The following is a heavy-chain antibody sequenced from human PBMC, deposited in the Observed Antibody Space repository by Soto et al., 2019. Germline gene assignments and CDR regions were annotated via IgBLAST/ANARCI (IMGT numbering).Heavy chain of an antibody. D-gene: IGHD3-22*01. CDR3: ARDPPRDSSGYYPDS. Sequence: ASVKVSCKASGYTFTTYGITWVRRAPGQGLEWMGWISAYNGNTNYAQKFQGRVTMTTDTSTSTAYMELRSLRSDDTAVYYCARDPPRDSSGYYPDSWGHGTLVTVSS. CDR2: ISAYNGNT. J-gene: IGHJ5*01. V-gene: IGHV1-18*01. CDR1: GYTFTTYG.